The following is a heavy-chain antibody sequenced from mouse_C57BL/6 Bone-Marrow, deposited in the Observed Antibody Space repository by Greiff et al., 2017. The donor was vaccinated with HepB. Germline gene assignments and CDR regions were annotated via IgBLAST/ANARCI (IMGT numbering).Heavy chain of an antibody. CDR2: ISYDGSN. Sequence: VQLVESGPGLVKPSQSLSLTCSVTGYSITSGYYWNWIRQFPGNKLEWMGYISYDGSNNYNPSLKNRISITRDTSKNQFFLKLNSVTTEDTATYYCARPSPYGYDVDYAMDYWGQGTSVTVSS. D-gene: IGHD2-2*01. V-gene: IGHV3-6*01. J-gene: IGHJ4*01. CDR1: GYSITSGYY. CDR3: ARPSPYGYDVDYAMDY.